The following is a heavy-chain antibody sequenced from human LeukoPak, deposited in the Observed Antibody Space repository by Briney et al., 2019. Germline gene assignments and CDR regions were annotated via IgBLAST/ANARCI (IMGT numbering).Heavy chain of an antibody. Sequence: PGGSLRLTCAASRFTFSDNYMDWIRQPPGKGLEWLGSIHSIGSTYYNPSLKSRLTMSVDTSKNQFSLKLSSVTAADTAVYYCATTSYISGWHWNFDYWGQGTLVTVSS. D-gene: IGHD6-19*01. J-gene: IGHJ4*02. V-gene: IGHV4-38-2*01. CDR2: IHSIGST. CDR1: RFTFSDNY. CDR3: ATTSYISGWHWNFDY.